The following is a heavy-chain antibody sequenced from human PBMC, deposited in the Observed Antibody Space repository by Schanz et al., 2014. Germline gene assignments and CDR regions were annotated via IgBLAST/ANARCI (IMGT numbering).Heavy chain of an antibody. CDR1: GFTSSNAW. D-gene: IGHD5-18*01. V-gene: IGHV3-15*01. CDR3: TTGGRRGYSHYFYGMDV. Sequence: EVQLVESGGGLEQPGGSLRLSCAASGFTSSNAWMSWVRQAPGKGLEWVGRIKTKTDGGTTDYAAPVKGRFTISRDDSTNTLYLQMNSLKTEDTAVYYCTTGGRRGYSHYFYGMDVWGQGTTVTVSS. CDR2: IKTKTDGGTT. J-gene: IGHJ6*02.